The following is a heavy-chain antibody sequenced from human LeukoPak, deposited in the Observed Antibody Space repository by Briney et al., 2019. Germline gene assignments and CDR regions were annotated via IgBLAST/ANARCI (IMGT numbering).Heavy chain of an antibody. CDR1: GGSFSGYY. D-gene: IGHD1-26*01. Sequence: PSETLSLTCAVYGGSFSGYYWSWIRQPPGKGLEWIGEINHSGSTNYNPSLKSRVTISVDTSKNQFSLKLSSVTAADTAVYYCASSVGAIRRNPRRREFVYWGQGTLVTVSS. CDR2: INHSGST. J-gene: IGHJ4*02. CDR3: ASSVGAIRRNPRRREFVY. V-gene: IGHV4-34*01.